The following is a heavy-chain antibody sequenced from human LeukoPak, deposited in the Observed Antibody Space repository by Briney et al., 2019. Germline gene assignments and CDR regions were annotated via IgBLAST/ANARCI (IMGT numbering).Heavy chain of an antibody. CDR1: GGSISSSSYY. J-gene: IGHJ3*02. CDR3: AKDVSARGGHNFDASNI. CDR2: IKQDESEK. D-gene: IGHD5-24*01. Sequence: ETLSLTCTVSGGSISSSSYYWGWIRQPPGKGLEWVANIKQDESEKYYVDSVKGRFTISRDDSRDTLYLEMNSLRSEDTALYYCAKDVSARGGHNFDASNIWGHGTMVTVSS. V-gene: IGHV3-7*03.